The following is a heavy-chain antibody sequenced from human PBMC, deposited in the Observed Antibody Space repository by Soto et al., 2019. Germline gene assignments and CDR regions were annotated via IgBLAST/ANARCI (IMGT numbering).Heavy chain of an antibody. D-gene: IGHD2-21*01. CDR1: GFTFRSYS. CDR3: AGWVVPPHDAYDI. J-gene: IGHJ3*02. CDR2: ISSSSSTI. Sequence: EVQLVESGGGLVQPGGSLRITCAASGFTFRSYSMNWVRQAPGKGLEWVSYISSSSSTIYYADSVKGRFTISRDNAKNSLYLQMNSLRAEDAAGYYCAGWVVPPHDAYDIWGQGTMVTVSS. V-gene: IGHV3-48*01.